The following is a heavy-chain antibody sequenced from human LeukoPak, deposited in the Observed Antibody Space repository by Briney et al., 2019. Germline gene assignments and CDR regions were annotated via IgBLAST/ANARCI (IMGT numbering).Heavy chain of an antibody. CDR1: GFTFSSYS. D-gene: IGHD3-10*01. J-gene: IGHJ4*02. V-gene: IGHV3-48*01. CDR2: ISLSSSTI. Sequence: GGSLRLSCAASGFTFSSYSMNWVRQAPGKGLEWVSYISLSSSTIYYADSVKGRFTISRDNARNSLYLQMNSLRAEDTAVYYCARVSYYYGSGSYRPTAVYYFDYWGQGTLVTVSS. CDR3: ARVSYYYGSGSYRPTAVYYFDY.